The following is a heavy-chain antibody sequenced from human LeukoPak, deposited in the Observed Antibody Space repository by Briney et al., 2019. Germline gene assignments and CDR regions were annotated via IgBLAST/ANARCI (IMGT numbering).Heavy chain of an antibody. J-gene: IGHJ4*02. Sequence: SQTLSLTCAVSGGSISSGGYSWSWIRQPPGKGLEWIGYIYRSGSTYYNPSLKSRVTISVDRSKNQFSLKLSSVTAADTAVYYCARGYGSGKYYFDYWGQGTLVTVSS. D-gene: IGHD3-10*01. V-gene: IGHV4-30-2*01. CDR2: IYRSGST. CDR3: ARGYGSGKYYFDY. CDR1: GGSISSGGYS.